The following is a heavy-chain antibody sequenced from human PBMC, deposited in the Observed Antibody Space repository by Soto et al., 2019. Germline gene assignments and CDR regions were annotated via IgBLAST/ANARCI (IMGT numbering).Heavy chain of an antibody. CDR2: IIPIFGTA. Sequence: SVEVSCKASGGTFSSYAISWVRQAPGQGLERMGGIIPIFGTANYAQKFQGRVTITADKSTSTAYMELSSLRSEDTAVYYCARVPRGGYNYYYGMDVWGQGTTVTVSS. D-gene: IGHD3-16*02. CDR1: GGTFSSYA. V-gene: IGHV1-69*06. J-gene: IGHJ6*02. CDR3: ARVPRGGYNYYYGMDV.